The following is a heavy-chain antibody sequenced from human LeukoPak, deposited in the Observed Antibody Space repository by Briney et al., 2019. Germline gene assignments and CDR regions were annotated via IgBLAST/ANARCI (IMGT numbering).Heavy chain of an antibody. D-gene: IGHD3-3*01. CDR1: GFTFSGYT. CDR2: IISHGGNT. J-gene: IGHJ6*03. Sequence: GSLRLSCAASGFTFSGYTLHWVRQAPGKGLEYVSAIISHGGNTHYADSVKGRFTVSRDNSKNTLYLQMDSLRAEDMAVYYCARITMGATSANFYYYFLDAWGKGTTVTVSS. CDR3: ARITMGATSANFYYYFLDA. V-gene: IGHV3-64*02.